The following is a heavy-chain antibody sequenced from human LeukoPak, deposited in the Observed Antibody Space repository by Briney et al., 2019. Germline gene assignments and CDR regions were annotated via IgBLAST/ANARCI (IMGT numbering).Heavy chain of an antibody. CDR1: GFTFSSYA. J-gene: IGHJ5*02. Sequence: GGSLRLSGAASGFTFSSYAMNWVRQAPGKGLEWVSAINGRGDNTYYADSVKGRFTISRDNSKSTLFLQMNSLRAEDTAIYYCAKDRVSPGFNLFDPWGQGTLVTVSS. D-gene: IGHD2/OR15-2a*01. CDR3: AKDRVSPGFNLFDP. V-gene: IGHV3-23*01. CDR2: INGRGDNT.